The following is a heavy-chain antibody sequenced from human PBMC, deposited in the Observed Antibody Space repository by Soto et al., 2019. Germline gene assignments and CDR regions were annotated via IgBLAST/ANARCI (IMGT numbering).Heavy chain of an antibody. Sequence: QVQLQQWGAGLLKPSETLSLTCAVYGGSFSGYYWSWIRQPPGKGLEWIGEINHSGSTNYNPSLKRRVSPSADASKNQFSLTLSSVTAADTAVYYCSRGRLLSDYWGQGTLVTVSS. CDR2: INHSGST. CDR3: SRGRLLSDY. J-gene: IGHJ4*02. D-gene: IGHD3-16*02. CDR1: GGSFSGYY. V-gene: IGHV4-34*01.